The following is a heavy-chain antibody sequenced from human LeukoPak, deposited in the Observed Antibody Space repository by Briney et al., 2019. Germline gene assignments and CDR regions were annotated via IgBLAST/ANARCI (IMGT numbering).Heavy chain of an antibody. CDR3: AKDPAYSGSNSVSDY. CDR2: ISYDGSNK. V-gene: IGHV3-30*04. Sequence: GGSLRLSCAASGFTFSSYAMHWVRQAPGKGLEWVAVISYDGSNKFYADSVKGRFTLSRDTSKNTLYLQMNSLRAEDTAVYYCAKDPAYSGSNSVSDYWGQGTLVTVSS. J-gene: IGHJ4*02. CDR1: GFTFSSYA. D-gene: IGHD1-26*01.